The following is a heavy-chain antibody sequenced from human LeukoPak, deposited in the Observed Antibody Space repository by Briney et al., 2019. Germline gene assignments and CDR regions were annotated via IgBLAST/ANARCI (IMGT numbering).Heavy chain of an antibody. D-gene: IGHD3-16*01. Sequence: SETLSLTCTVSGGSISSYYWSWIRQPPGKGLEWIGYIYYSGSTNYNPSLKSRVTISVDTSKNQFFLKLSSVTAADTAVYYCARGLYYDYVWGGTFDYWGQGTLVTVSS. CDR2: IYYSGST. CDR1: GGSISSYY. J-gene: IGHJ4*02. V-gene: IGHV4-59*01. CDR3: ARGLYYDYVWGGTFDY.